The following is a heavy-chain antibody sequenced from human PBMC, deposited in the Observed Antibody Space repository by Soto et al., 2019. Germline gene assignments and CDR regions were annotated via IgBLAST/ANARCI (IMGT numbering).Heavy chain of an antibody. CDR2: INAGNGNT. CDR3: AREGLRFLEWLPKADWFDP. V-gene: IGHV1-3*01. Sequence: EKTDCKAPVHPLTSYAIHPVCQAPGQSLEWMGWINAGNGNTKYSQKFQGRVTITRDTSASTAYMELSRLRSEYTAVYYCAREGLRFLEWLPKADWFDPWGGGTLVTVSS. D-gene: IGHD3-3*01. CDR1: VHPLTSYA. J-gene: IGHJ5*01.